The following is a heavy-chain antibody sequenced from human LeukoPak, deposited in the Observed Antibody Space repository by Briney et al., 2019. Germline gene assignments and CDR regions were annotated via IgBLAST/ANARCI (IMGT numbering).Heavy chain of an antibody. CDR2: IFPGDSDT. J-gene: IGHJ3*02. Sequence: GESLNISCQGSGYRFTSYWIGWVRQTPGRGLEWMGIIFPGDSDTRYSPSFQGQVTISVDKSISTALVQWRRLKASDTAMYYCARRDNYYGSGSYFAYAFDIWGQGTMVTVSS. CDR3: ARRDNYYGSGSYFAYAFDI. CDR1: GYRFTSYW. V-gene: IGHV5-51*01. D-gene: IGHD3-10*01.